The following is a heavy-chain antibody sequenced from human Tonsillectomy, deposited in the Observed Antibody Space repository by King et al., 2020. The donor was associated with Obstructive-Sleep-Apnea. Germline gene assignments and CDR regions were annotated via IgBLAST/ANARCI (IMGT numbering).Heavy chain of an antibody. V-gene: IGHV4-34*01. CDR1: GGSFSDYY. D-gene: IGHD3-3*01. J-gene: IGHJ6*02. CDR2: INHSGST. CDR3: ARGIFGVVITYYYYGMDV. Sequence: VQLQQWGAGLLKPSETLSLTCAVYGGSFSDYYWGWIRQPPGKGLEWIGEINHSGSTNYNPSLKSRVTISVDTSMNQFSLKLSSVTAADTAVYYCARGIFGVVITYYYYGMDVWGQGTTVTVSS.